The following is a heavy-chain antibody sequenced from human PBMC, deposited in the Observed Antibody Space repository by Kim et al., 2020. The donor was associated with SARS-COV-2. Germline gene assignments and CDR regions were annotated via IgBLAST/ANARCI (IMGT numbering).Heavy chain of an antibody. CDR1: GESLNDYY. D-gene: IGHD3-3*01. CDR3: ARRRIGVDPSPVLGLGPFWTYYYIDI. V-gene: IGHV4-34*01. CDR2: INHSGTT. J-gene: IGHJ6*03. Sequence: SETLSLTCAAFGESLNDYYWSWIRRPPGKGLEWIGEINHSGTTKCNASLKSRVTISLDTSKNQFSLKVTSVTAADTAVYYCARRRIGVDPSPVLGLGPFWTYYYIDIWRKGATVTVSS.